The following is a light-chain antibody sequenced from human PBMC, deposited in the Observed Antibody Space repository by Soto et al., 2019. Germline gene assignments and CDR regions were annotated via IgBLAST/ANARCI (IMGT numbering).Light chain of an antibody. J-gene: IGLJ1*01. CDR2: DDG. CDR3: QVWDSSREHREV. CDR1: NIGSKS. Sequence: SYELTQPPSVSVAPGQTARITCGGNNIGSKSVHWYQQKPGQAPVLVIYDDGDRPSGIPERFSGSNSGNTATLTISRVEAGDEADYFCQVWDSSREHREVFGNGKKVNV. V-gene: IGLV3-21*02.